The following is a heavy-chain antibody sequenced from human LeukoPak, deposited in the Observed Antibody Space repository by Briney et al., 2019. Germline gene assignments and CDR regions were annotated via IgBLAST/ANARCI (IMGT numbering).Heavy chain of an antibody. Sequence: PGGSLRLSCAASGFTFSSYSMNWVRQAPGKGLEWVSSISSSNIYYADSVKGRFTISRDNAKNSLYLQMNSLRAEDTAVYYCAREGHGDFSFDYWGPGTLVTVPS. CDR2: ISSSNI. D-gene: IGHD4-17*01. CDR3: AREGHGDFSFDY. J-gene: IGHJ4*02. V-gene: IGHV3-21*01. CDR1: GFTFSSYS.